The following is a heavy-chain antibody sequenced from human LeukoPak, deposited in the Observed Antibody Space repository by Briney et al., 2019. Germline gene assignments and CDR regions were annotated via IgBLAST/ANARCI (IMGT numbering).Heavy chain of an antibody. CDR3: ARGRSSGWYRDFDY. Sequence: SETLSLTCTVSGGSISTSSYYWGWIRQPPGKGLEWIGNIHNSESTYYNPSLKSRVTMSVDTSKNQFSLKLSSVTAADTAVYYCARGRSSGWYRDFDYWGQGTLVTVSS. V-gene: IGHV4-39*01. CDR1: GGSISTSSYY. CDR2: IHNSEST. D-gene: IGHD6-19*01. J-gene: IGHJ4*02.